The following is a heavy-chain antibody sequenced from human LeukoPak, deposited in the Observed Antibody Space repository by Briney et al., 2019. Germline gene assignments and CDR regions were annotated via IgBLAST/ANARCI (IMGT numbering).Heavy chain of an antibody. V-gene: IGHV4-4*07. CDR2: FYTSGST. CDR1: GGSISSYY. J-gene: IGHJ3*02. CDR3: ARDLGYDGFDI. Sequence: SETLSLTCTVSGGSISSYYWSWIWQPAGKGLEWIGRFYTSGSTNYNPSLKSRVTMSVDTSKSQFSLKLSSVTAADTAVYYCARDLGYDGFDIWGQGTMVTVSS. D-gene: IGHD7-27*01.